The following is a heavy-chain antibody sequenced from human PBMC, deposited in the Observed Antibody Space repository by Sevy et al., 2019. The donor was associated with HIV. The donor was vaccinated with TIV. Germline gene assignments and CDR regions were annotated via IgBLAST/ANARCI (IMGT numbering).Heavy chain of an antibody. Sequence: ASVKVSCKASGGTFSSYAISWVRQAPGQGLEWMGGNIPIFGTANYAQKFQGRVTITAEDSTSTAYMEPRSQRSEDTAVYYGARVREALTTVINYYYGMDVWGQGTTVTVSS. CDR3: ARVREALTTVINYYYGMDV. CDR2: NIPIFGTA. D-gene: IGHD4-4*01. J-gene: IGHJ6*02. V-gene: IGHV1-69*13. CDR1: GGTFSSYA.